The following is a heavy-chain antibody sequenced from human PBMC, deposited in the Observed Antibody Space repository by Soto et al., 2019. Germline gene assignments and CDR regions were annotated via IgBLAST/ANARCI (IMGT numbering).Heavy chain of an antibody. CDR2: ISASNGNT. Sequence: APVKVSCKASGFTITCQSMSWARQAPGQGLEWMEWISASNGNTNYAQKLQGRVTMTTDTSTSTAYMELRSLRSDDTAVYYCARTEYYDSSGFDPWGQGTLVSVSS. J-gene: IGHJ5*02. CDR3: ARTEYYDSSGFDP. CDR1: GFTITCQS. V-gene: IGHV1-18*01. D-gene: IGHD3-22*01.